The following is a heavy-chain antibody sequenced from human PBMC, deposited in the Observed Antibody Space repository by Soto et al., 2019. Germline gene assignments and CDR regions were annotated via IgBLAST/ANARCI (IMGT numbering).Heavy chain of an antibody. CDR1: GYAFTSYG. D-gene: IGHD3-10*01. V-gene: IGHV1-18*04. J-gene: IGHJ4*02. CDR2: IAPHSGRT. Sequence: QVQLVQSGPEVKNPGASVRVSRVASGYAFTSYGVNWVRQAPGQGLEWMGWIAPHSGRTTYLPKFQGRVTMTADVSTNTAYIELRSLKSDDTGIYFCARAATGSYHSAYWGQGTVVTVSS. CDR3: ARAATGSYHSAY.